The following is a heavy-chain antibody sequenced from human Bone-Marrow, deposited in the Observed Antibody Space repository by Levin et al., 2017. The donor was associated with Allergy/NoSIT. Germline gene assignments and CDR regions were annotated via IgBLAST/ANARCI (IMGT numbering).Heavy chain of an antibody. V-gene: IGHV3-74*01. D-gene: IGHD2/OR15-2a*01. CDR3: ARDNSPGYFGP. CDR1: GFTFSRHW. CDR2: ISHDGSVT. Sequence: GGSLRLSCAASGFTFSRHWMHWVRQVAGKGLVLVARISHDGSVTSYADSVKGRFTVSRDNGKSTVYLQMNSLTAEDTAVYYCARDNSPGYFGPWGQGTLVTVSS. J-gene: IGHJ5*02.